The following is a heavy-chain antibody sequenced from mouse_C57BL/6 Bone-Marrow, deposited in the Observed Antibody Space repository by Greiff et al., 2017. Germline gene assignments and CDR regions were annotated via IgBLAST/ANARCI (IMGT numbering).Heavy chain of an antibody. J-gene: IGHJ3*01. Sequence: DVKLQESGGDLVKPGGSLKLSCAASGFTFSSYGMSWVRQTPDKRLEWVATISSGGSYTYYPDSVKGRFTISRDNAKNTLYLQMSSLKSEDTAMYYCAIYDGYSWFAYWGQGTLVTVSA. V-gene: IGHV5-6*02. D-gene: IGHD2-3*01. CDR3: AIYDGYSWFAY. CDR1: GFTFSSYG. CDR2: ISSGGSYT.